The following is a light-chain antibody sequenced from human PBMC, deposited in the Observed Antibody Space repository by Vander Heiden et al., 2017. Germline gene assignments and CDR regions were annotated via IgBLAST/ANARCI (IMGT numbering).Light chain of an antibody. CDR1: QRISKF. CDR2: SAS. CDR3: HQTYSAHT. Sequence: DIQLTQSPSSLSAPVGDKVTITCRAGQRISKFLNWYQQKPGEAPKLLISSASTLQSGVPSRFSGSGSGTDFTLTINNLQPEDFATYHCHQTYSAHTFGQGTRLEIK. J-gene: IGKJ2*01. V-gene: IGKV1-39*01.